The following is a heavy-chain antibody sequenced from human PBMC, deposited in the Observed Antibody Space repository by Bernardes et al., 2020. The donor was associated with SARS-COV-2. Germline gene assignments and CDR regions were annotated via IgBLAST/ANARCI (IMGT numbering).Heavy chain of an antibody. Sequence: ASVKVSCQVSGHTLTELSMHRVRQPPGKGLEWMGGRDPDDGQTILPQKFQGRATMTEHTSTDTAYMELSSLRSEDTAVYYCATAFAVGPVHNSSSWTNYYSYYSMDVWGRGTTVTVSS. V-gene: IGHV1-24*01. CDR2: RDPDDGQT. D-gene: IGHD6-13*01. CDR3: ATAFAVGPVHNSSSWTNYYSYYSMDV. CDR1: GHTLTELS. J-gene: IGHJ6*02.